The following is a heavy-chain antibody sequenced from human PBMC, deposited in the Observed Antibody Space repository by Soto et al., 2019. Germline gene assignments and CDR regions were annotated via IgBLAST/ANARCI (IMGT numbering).Heavy chain of an antibody. V-gene: IGHV5-51*01. J-gene: IGHJ6*02. CDR1: GYSFTSYW. D-gene: IGHD3-22*01. CDR3: ARHYYYDSSGYDGDYYYYGMDV. Sequence: PGESLKISCKGSGYSFTSYWIGWVRQMPGKGLEWMGIIYPGDSDTRYSPSFQGQVTISADKSISTAYLQWSSLKASDTAMYYCARHYYYDSSGYDGDYYYYGMDVWGQGTTVTVSS. CDR2: IYPGDSDT.